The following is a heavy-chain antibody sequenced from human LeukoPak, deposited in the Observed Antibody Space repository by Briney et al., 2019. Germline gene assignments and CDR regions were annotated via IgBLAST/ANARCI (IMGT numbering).Heavy chain of an antibody. D-gene: IGHD6-13*01. V-gene: IGHV1-18*04. J-gene: IGHJ3*02. CDR3: ARDWPVRGRQLVRGAFDI. CDR1: GYTFTSYG. CDR2: ISAYNGNT. Sequence: ASVKVSCKASGYTFTSYGISWVRQAPGQGLEWMGWISAYNGNTNYAQKLQGRVTMTTDTSTSTAYMELRSLRSDDTAVYYCARDWPVRGRQLVRGAFDIWGQGTMVTVSS.